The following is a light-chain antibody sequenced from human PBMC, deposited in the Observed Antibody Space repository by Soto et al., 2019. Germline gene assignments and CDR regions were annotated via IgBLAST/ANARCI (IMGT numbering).Light chain of an antibody. V-gene: IGLV2-23*02. CDR3: CSYAGNRTFV. Sequence: QSALTQPASVSGSPGQSITIPCTGTSSDVGGYNYVSWYQQHPGRAPKLVIYKVSDRPSGVSSRFSASKSGKTASLTISGLQAEDEADYHCCSYAGNRTFVFGGGTKLTVL. CDR1: SSDVGGYNY. J-gene: IGLJ3*02. CDR2: KVS.